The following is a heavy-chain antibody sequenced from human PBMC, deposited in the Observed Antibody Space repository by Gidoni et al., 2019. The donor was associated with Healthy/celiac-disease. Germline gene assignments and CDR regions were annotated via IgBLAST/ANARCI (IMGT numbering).Heavy chain of an antibody. V-gene: IGHV4-59*08. D-gene: IGHD3-22*01. J-gene: IGHJ4*02. CDR3: ARRKSDSSGYYYYFDY. CDR1: GGSISSYY. CDR2: IYYSGST. Sequence: QVQLQESGPGLVKPSETLSLTCTVSGGSISSYYWSWIRQPPGKGLEWIGYIYYSGSTNYNPSLKSRVTISVDTSKNQFSLKLSSVTAADTAVYYCARRKSDSSGYYYYFDYWGQGTLVTVSS.